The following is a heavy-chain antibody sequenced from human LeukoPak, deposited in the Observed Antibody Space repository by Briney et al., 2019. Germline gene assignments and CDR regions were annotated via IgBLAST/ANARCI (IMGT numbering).Heavy chain of an antibody. CDR3: VRDRGIYSYGPHFDY. V-gene: IGHV3-33*08. Sequence: GGSLRLSCAASGFTFSSYAMHWVRQAPGKGLEWVSAICYDGGNTYYAYPVKGRFTISINNSRNKLNLQLNSLRADVTAVYNCVRDRGIYSYGPHFDYWGQGTLVTVSS. CDR2: ICYDGGNT. CDR1: GFTFSSYA. D-gene: IGHD5-18*01. J-gene: IGHJ4*02.